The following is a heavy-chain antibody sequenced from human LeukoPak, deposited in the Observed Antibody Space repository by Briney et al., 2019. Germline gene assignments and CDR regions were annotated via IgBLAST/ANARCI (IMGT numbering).Heavy chain of an antibody. CDR2: ISSSSSYT. J-gene: IGHJ4*02. Sequence: PGGSLRLSCAASGFTFSDYYMSWIRQAPGKGLKWVSYISSSSSYTNYADSVKGRFTISRDNAKNSLYLQMNSLRAEDTAVYYCARVPTVGDYYFDYWGQGTLVTVSS. CDR1: GFTFSDYY. D-gene: IGHD4-23*01. V-gene: IGHV3-11*06. CDR3: ARVPTVGDYYFDY.